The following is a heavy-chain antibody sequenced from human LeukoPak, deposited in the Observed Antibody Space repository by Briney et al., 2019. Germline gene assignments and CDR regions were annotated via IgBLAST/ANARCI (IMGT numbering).Heavy chain of an antibody. D-gene: IGHD6-19*01. CDR2: IWYDGSNK. Sequence: GRSLRLSCAASGFTFSSYGMHWVRQAPGKGLEWVAVIWYDGSNKYYADSVKGRFTISRDNSKNTLYLQMNSLRAEDTAVYYCARDPYSSGSGLADYWGQGTLVTVSS. V-gene: IGHV3-33*01. CDR1: GFTFSSYG. J-gene: IGHJ4*02. CDR3: ARDPYSSGSGLADY.